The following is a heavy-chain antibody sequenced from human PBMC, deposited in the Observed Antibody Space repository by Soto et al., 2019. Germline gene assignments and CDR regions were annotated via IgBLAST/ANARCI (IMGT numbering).Heavy chain of an antibody. J-gene: IGHJ6*02. V-gene: IGHV1-69*06. CDR1: GGTFSSYA. CDR2: IIPIFGTA. Sequence: PVKVSCKASGGTFSSYAINWVRQAPGQRLEWMGGIIPIFGTANYAQKVQGRVTITADKSTSTAYMELSSLRSEDTAVYYCARATHCSGGSCYFSSYYYYGMDVWGQGTTVTVSS. CDR3: ARATHCSGGSCYFSSYYYYGMDV. D-gene: IGHD2-15*01.